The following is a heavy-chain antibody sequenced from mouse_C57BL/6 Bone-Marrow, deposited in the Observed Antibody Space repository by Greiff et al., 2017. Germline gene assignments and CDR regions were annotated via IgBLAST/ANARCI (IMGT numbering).Heavy chain of an antibody. Sequence: EVMLVESGGGLVKPGGSLKLSCAASGFTFSDYGMHWVRQAPEKGLEWVAYISSGSSTIYYADTVKGRFTISRDNAKNTLFLQMTSLRSEDTARYYCASTYYYGSSYAMDYWGQGTSVTVSS. CDR3: ASTYYYGSSYAMDY. D-gene: IGHD1-1*01. J-gene: IGHJ4*01. CDR2: ISSGSSTI. CDR1: GFTFSDYG. V-gene: IGHV5-17*01.